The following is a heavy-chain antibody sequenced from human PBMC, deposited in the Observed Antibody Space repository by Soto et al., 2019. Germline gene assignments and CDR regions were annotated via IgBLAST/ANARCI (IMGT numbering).Heavy chain of an antibody. V-gene: IGHV4-4*07. Sequence: SETLSLTCSVSGASIAGSSYWSWIRQPAGKGLEWIGRFSLSGTTNYSPSLRSRVTMSADVSKNQFSLRLTSVTAADTALYYCARGRTPPGAPAWYYFDSWGQGTLVTVSS. CDR1: GASIAGSSY. CDR3: ARGRTPPGAPAWYYFDS. CDR2: FSLSGTT. J-gene: IGHJ4*02. D-gene: IGHD2-8*02.